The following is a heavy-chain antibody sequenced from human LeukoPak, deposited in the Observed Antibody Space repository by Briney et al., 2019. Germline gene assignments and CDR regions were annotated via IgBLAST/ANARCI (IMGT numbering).Heavy chain of an antibody. Sequence: SETLSLTCTVSGGSISSGSYYWSWIRQPAGKGLEWIGRIYTSGSTNSNPSLKSRVTISVDTSTNQFSLKLSSVTAADTAVYYCARVSVVALRRLSYFDFWGQGTLVTVSS. V-gene: IGHV4-61*02. J-gene: IGHJ4*02. CDR3: ARVSVVALRRLSYFDF. D-gene: IGHD2-15*01. CDR1: GGSISSGSYY. CDR2: IYTSGST.